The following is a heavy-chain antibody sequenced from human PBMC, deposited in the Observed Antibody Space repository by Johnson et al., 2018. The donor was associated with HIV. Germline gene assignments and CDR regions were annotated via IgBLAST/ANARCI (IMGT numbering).Heavy chain of an antibody. J-gene: IGHJ3*02. V-gene: IGHV3-30-3*01. Sequence: QVQLMESGGGVVQPGRSLRLSCAASGFTFSSYAMHWVRQAPGKGLEWVAVISYDGSNKYYADSVKGRFTISRDNSKNTLYLQMNSLRAEDTAVYYCARDPRGQHPRGAFDIWGQGTMVTVSS. D-gene: IGHD6-13*01. CDR2: ISYDGSNK. CDR3: ARDPRGQHPRGAFDI. CDR1: GFTFSSYA.